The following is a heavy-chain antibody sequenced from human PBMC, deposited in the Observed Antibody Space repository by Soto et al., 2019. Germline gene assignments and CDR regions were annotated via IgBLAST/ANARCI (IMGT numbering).Heavy chain of an antibody. CDR2: FYYSGST. D-gene: IGHD2-2*01. CDR3: ARLGGYCSGTSCYGYYGMDV. CDR1: GGSISSSSYS. Sequence: SSETLSLTCTVSGGSISSSSYSWGWIRQPPGKGLEWIGTFYYSGSTYYSPSLESRVTISVDTSKNQFSLKVSSVTAADTAVYYCARLGGYCSGTSCYGYYGMDVWGQGTTVTVSS. V-gene: IGHV4-39*01. J-gene: IGHJ6*02.